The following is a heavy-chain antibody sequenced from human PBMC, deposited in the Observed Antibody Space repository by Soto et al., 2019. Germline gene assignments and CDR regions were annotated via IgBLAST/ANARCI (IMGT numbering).Heavy chain of an antibody. CDR2: IWYDGSNK. V-gene: IGHV3-33*06. Sequence: QVQLVESGGGVVQPGRSLRLSCAASGFTFSSYGMHWVRQAPGEGLEWAAVIWYDGSNKYYADSVKGRFTISRDNSRNTLYLQMNSLRAEDTAVYYCAKDSAEYSYGRFDHWGQGTLVTVSS. D-gene: IGHD5-18*01. CDR1: GFTFSSYG. CDR3: AKDSAEYSYGRFDH. J-gene: IGHJ4*02.